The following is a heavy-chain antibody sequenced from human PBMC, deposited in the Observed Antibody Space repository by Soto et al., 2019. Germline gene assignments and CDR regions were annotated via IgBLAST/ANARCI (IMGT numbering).Heavy chain of an antibody. Sequence: EVQLVESGGGLVQPGGSLRLSCAGSGFTLSDHYIDWVRQAPWKALEWVVRSRDKPQGYSTAYAASGKGRFTTSRDESKNSAYLQMNSLKTEDTAVYYCVRATYFSDSSGYTRCLDYWGQGTLVTVSS. CDR3: VRATYFSDSSGYTRCLDY. J-gene: IGHJ4*02. D-gene: IGHD3-22*01. CDR2: SRDKPQGYST. CDR1: GFTLSDHY. V-gene: IGHV3-72*01.